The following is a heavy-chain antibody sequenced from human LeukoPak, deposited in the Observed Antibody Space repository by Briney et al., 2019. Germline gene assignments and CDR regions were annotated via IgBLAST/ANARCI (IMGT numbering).Heavy chain of an antibody. D-gene: IGHD3-10*01. CDR2: ISGSGGST. CDR1: GFTFSSYA. CDR3: AKSLHLYYYGSGSSDYYYGMDV. V-gene: IGHV3-23*01. J-gene: IGHJ6*02. Sequence: GGSLRLSCAASGFTFSSYAMSWVRQAPGKGLEWVSAISGSGGSTYYADSVKGRFTISRDNSKNTLYLQMNSLRAEDTAVYYCAKSLHLYYYGSGSSDYYYGMDVWGQGTTVTVSS.